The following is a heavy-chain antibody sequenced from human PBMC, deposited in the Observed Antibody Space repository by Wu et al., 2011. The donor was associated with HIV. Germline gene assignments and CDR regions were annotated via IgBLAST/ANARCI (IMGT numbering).Heavy chain of an antibody. J-gene: IGHJ4*02. CDR1: GYILISYY. V-gene: IGHV1-46*01. CDR2: INPSGGST. CDR3: AMNYDYVWGSYRFDY. Sequence: VQSGDEVKKPGASVKVSCKASGYILISYYMHWVRQAPGQGLEWMGIINPSGGSTSYAQKFQGRIIMTRDTSTSIVNMELSSLRSEDTAVYYCAMNYDYVWGSYRFDYWGQGTLVTVSS. D-gene: IGHD3-16*02.